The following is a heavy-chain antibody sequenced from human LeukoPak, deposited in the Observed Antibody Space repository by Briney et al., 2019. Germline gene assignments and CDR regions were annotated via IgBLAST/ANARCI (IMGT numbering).Heavy chain of an antibody. CDR2: IYYSGST. V-gene: IGHV4-39*07. Sequence: SETLSLTCTVSGGSISSSSYYWGWIRQPPGKGLEWIGSIYYSGSTYYNPSLKSRVTISVDTSKNQFSLKLSSVTAADTAVYYCASKIVVVGFDAFDIWGQGTMVTVSS. J-gene: IGHJ3*02. CDR3: ASKIVVVGFDAFDI. CDR1: GGSISSSSYY. D-gene: IGHD3-22*01.